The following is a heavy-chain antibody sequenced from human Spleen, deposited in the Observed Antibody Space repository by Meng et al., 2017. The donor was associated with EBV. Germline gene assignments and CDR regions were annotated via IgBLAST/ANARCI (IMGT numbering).Heavy chain of an antibody. Sequence: QAEIQGAGRGMVKPSETLSITWTVTGASISGYHWGWILQPPGNGLEWMGYISDTRSSNYNPSHQRLDNITLDRARSQFLLKVSMMTAADTAVYYCARAYSSDPLGYWCQVTLVTVSS. CDR3: ARAYSSDPLGY. D-gene: IGHD5-12*01. CDR1: GASISGYH. V-gene: IGHV4-59*01. J-gene: IGHJ4*02. CDR2: ISDTRSS.